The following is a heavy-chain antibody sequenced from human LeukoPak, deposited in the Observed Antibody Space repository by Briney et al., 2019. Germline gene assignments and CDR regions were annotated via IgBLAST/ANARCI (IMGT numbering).Heavy chain of an antibody. Sequence: GGSLRLSCAASGFPFANTWMHWVCQAQGKGLVWVSLITGDGSSSNYADSVKGRFTISRDNAKNTLYLQMHSLRAEDTAVYYCVIGGTYGSGSWGQGTLVTVSS. CDR2: ITGDGSSS. CDR1: GFPFANTW. J-gene: IGHJ4*02. V-gene: IGHV3-74*01. D-gene: IGHD3-10*01. CDR3: VIGGTYGSGS.